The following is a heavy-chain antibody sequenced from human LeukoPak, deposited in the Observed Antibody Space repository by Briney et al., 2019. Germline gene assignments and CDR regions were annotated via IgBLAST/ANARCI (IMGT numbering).Heavy chain of an antibody. Sequence: PGGSLRLSCAASGISFSNYGMQWVRQPPGKGLEWVGVIAHDGSIQYYADSVKGRVTISRDNSKNTLYLQLNNPRPEDTAVYYCASSGSYRFDYWGQGTLVTVSS. D-gene: IGHD1-26*01. J-gene: IGHJ4*02. CDR2: IAHDGSIQ. CDR3: ASSGSYRFDY. V-gene: IGHV3-30*03. CDR1: GISFSNYG.